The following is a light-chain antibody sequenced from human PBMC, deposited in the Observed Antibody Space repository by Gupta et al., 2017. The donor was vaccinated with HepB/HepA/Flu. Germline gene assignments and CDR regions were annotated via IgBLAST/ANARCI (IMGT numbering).Light chain of an antibody. Sequence: EIVLTQSPATLSLSPGERTTLSCRDSQSVNSYLAWYQQKPGQAPRLLIYEASNRATGIPARFSGSGSGTDFTLTISSLEPEDFAVYYCQQRSYWPLTFGGGTKVEIK. CDR1: QSVNSY. V-gene: IGKV3-11*01. CDR3: QQRSYWPLT. J-gene: IGKJ4*01. CDR2: EAS.